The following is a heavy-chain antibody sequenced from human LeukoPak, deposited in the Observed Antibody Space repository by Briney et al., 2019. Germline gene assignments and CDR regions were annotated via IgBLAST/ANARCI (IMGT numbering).Heavy chain of an antibody. CDR2: IYPGESDT. V-gene: IGHV5-51*01. CDR1: GNSFSNFC. CDR3: ARLVSRQIVLHAKLPDY. Sequence: GESLKISCKGSGNSFSNFCSGLVRQMPGKGLELMGIIYPGESDTRYSPSFRGRATNSADKSSNTAYVQWNSHRASDSPVYYCARLVSRQIVLHAKLPDYWGQGPLVTVSS. D-gene: IGHD2-8*02. J-gene: IGHJ4*02.